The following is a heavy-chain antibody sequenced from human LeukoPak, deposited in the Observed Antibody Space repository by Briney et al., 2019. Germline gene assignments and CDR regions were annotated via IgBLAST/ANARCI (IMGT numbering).Heavy chain of an antibody. CDR2: TSSSGST. V-gene: IGHV4-61*02. CDR1: GDSISSGDYY. CDR3: ARGPYSYDSSGAFDI. D-gene: IGHD3-22*01. Sequence: SETLSLTCTVSGDSISSGDYYWSWIRQPAGKGLEWIGRTSSSGSTNYNPSLKSRVTISVDTSKNQFSLKLSSVTAADTAVYFCARGPYSYDSSGAFDIWGQGTMVTVSS. J-gene: IGHJ3*02.